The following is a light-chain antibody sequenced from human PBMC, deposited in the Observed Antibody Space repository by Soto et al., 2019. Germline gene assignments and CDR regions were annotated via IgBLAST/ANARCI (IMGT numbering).Light chain of an antibody. CDR1: SSDVGGYNY. J-gene: IGLJ3*02. CDR2: EVS. CDR3: TSYAGSSIWV. V-gene: IGLV2-8*01. Sequence: QSALTQPPSASGSPGQSVTISCTGTSSDVGGYNYVSWYQQYPGKAPKLMIYEVSKRPSGVPDRFSGSKSGKTASLTVSGLPPEDEADYYCTSYAGSSIWVFGGGTKPTVL.